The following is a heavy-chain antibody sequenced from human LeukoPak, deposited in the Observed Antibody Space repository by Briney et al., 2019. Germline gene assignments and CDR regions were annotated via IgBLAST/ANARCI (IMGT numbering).Heavy chain of an antibody. Sequence: ASVKVSCKASGYTFTSYDINWVRQATGQGLEWMGWMNPNSGNTGYAQKFQGRVTMTRNTSISTAYMEPSSLRSEDTAVYYCARGHSSLDAFDIWGQGTMVTVSS. J-gene: IGHJ3*02. V-gene: IGHV1-8*01. D-gene: IGHD6-13*01. CDR3: ARGHSSLDAFDI. CDR1: GYTFTSYD. CDR2: MNPNSGNT.